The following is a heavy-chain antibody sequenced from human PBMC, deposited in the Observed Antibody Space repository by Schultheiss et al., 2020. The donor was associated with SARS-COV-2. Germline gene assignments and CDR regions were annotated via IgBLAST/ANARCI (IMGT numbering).Heavy chain of an antibody. V-gene: IGHV4-59*01. CDR3: ARGRYSRGVDV. J-gene: IGHJ6*02. CDR2: IYYSGST. CDR1: GGSISSYY. Sequence: SETLSLTCTVSGGSISSYYWSWIRQPPGKGLEWIGYIYYSGSTNYNPSLKSRVTISVDTSKNQFSLKLSSVTAADTAVYYCARGRYSRGVDVWGQGTTVTVSS. D-gene: IGHD1-1*01.